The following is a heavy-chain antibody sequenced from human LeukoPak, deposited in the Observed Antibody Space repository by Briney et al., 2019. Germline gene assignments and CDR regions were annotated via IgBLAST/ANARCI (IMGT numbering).Heavy chain of an antibody. CDR1: GGSISSSSYY. Sequence: PSETLSLTCTVSGGSISSSSYYWGWIRQPPGKGLEWIGEINHSGSTNYNPSLKSRVTISVDTSKNQFSLKLSSVTAADTAVYYCARGMARLGELSLPPYFDYWGQGTLVTVSS. CDR3: ARGMARLGELSLPPYFDY. CDR2: INHSGST. D-gene: IGHD3-16*02. V-gene: IGHV4-39*07. J-gene: IGHJ4*02.